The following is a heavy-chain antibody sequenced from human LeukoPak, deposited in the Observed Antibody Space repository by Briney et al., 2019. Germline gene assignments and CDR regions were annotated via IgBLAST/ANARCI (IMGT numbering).Heavy chain of an antibody. CDR1: GFTFNTYV. CDR2: IRHGGSNE. J-gene: IGHJ6*03. CDR3: AKEGYYYLDV. Sequence: GGSLRLSCAASGFTFNTYVMHWVRQAPAKGLEWVAFIRHGGSNECYADSVKGRFTISRDNSKSTLYLQVNSLRPDETAVYYCAKEGYYYLDVWGKGTTVIISS. V-gene: IGHV3-30*02.